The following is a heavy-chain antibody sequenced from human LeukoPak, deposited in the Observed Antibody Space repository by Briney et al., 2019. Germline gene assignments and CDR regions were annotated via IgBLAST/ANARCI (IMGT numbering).Heavy chain of an antibody. CDR2: INHSGST. V-gene: IGHV4-34*01. CDR3: ARRKRVRGDLNYFDY. CDR1: GFTFSSYA. Sequence: GSLRLSCAASGFTFSSYAMSWVRQPPGKGLEWIGEINHSGSTNYNPSLKSRVTISVDTSKNQFSLKLSSVTAADTAVYYCARRKRVRGDLNYFDYWGQGTLVTVSS. J-gene: IGHJ4*02. D-gene: IGHD3-10*01.